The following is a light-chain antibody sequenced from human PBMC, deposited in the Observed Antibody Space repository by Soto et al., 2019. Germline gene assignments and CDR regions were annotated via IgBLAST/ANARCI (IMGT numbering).Light chain of an antibody. CDR3: QQYSSSLLLT. Sequence: EIVLTQSPGTLSLSPGERATLPCRARRSVSSNLAWYQQKPVQAPRLLIXGASSRATGIPDRFSGSGSGTDFTLTISRLEHEDFAVYYCQQYSSSLLLTFGGGTKVDIK. J-gene: IGKJ4*01. V-gene: IGKV3-20*01. CDR1: RSVSSN. CDR2: GAS.